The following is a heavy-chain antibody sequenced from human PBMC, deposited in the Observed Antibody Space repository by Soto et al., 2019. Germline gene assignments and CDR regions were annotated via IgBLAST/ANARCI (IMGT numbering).Heavy chain of an antibody. V-gene: IGHV3-30*04. CDR2: IAYDGRNK. D-gene: IGHD1-1*01. CDR1: GFTFSSYA. CDR3: ARELERVLDY. J-gene: IGHJ4*02. Sequence: GGSLRLSCAASGFTFSSYAMHWVRQAPGKGLEWVAVIAYDGRNKYYADSVKGRFTISRDNSKNTLYLQMNSLRIEDTAVYYCARELERVLDYWDQGTMITVAS.